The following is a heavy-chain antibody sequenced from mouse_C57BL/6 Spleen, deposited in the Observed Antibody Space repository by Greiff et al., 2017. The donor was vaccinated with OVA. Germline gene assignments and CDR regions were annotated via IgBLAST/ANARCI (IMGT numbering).Heavy chain of an antibody. V-gene: IGHV7-3*01. CDR1: GFTFTDYY. CDR2: IRNKANGYTT. D-gene: IGHD2-12*01. Sequence: EVKLVESGGGLVQPGGSLSLSCAASGFTFTDYYMSWVRQPPGKALEWLGFIRNKANGYTTEYSASVKGRFTISTDNSQSILYLQMNALRAEDSATYYGARSAIIVTTPYWYFDVWGTGTTVTVSS. J-gene: IGHJ1*03. CDR3: ARSAIIVTTPYWYFDV.